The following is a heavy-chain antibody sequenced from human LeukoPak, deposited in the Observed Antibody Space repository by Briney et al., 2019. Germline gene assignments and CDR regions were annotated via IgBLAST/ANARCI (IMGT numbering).Heavy chain of an antibody. V-gene: IGHV4-4*07. D-gene: IGHD5-18*01. CDR1: GGSISSYY. J-gene: IGHJ6*03. CDR2: IYTSGST. CDR3: ARGIQLWSEYYYMDV. Sequence: SSETLSLTCSVSGGSISSYYWSWIRQPAGKGLEWIGRIYTSGSTNYNPSLKSRVTISVDTSKNQFSLKLSSVTAADTAVYYCARGIQLWSEYYYMDVWGKGTTVTVSS.